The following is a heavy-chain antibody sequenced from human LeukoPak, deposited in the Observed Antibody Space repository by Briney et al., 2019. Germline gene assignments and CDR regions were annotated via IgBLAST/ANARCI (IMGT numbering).Heavy chain of an antibody. Sequence: PSETLSLTCAVYGGSFSGYYWSWIRQPPGKGLEGIGEINHSGSTNYNPSLKSRVTISVDTSKNQFSLKLSSVTAADTAVYYCAAAVWGSGSYYYFDYWGQGTLVTVSS. CDR3: AAAVWGSGSYYYFDY. CDR2: INHSGST. CDR1: GGSFSGYY. J-gene: IGHJ4*02. D-gene: IGHD3-10*01. V-gene: IGHV4-34*01.